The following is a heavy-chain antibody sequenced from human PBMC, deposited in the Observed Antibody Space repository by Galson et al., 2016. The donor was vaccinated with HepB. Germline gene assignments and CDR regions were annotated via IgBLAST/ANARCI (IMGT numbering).Heavy chain of an antibody. CDR1: GFTFSSYG. V-gene: IGHV3-30*03. Sequence: SLRLSCAVSGFTFSSYGMRWVRQAPGKGLEWVAAITGDGSNKYYADSVRGRFTISRDNSKNTLYLQMNSLRAEDTAVYYCARRRGSGYELASIDYWGQGALVTVSS. D-gene: IGHD5-12*01. CDR3: ARRRGSGYELASIDY. CDR2: ITGDGSNK. J-gene: IGHJ4*02.